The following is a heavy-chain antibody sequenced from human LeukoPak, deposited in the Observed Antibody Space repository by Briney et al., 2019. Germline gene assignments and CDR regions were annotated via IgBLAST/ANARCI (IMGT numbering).Heavy chain of an antibody. CDR1: GYTFTSYD. CDR3: ARRPGGDFWSGYYTTYYYYMDV. V-gene: IGHV1-8*01. CDR2: MNPNSGNT. Sequence: ASVKVSCKASGYTFTSYDINWVRQAPGQGLEWMGWMNPNSGNTGYAQKFQGRVTMTRNTSISTAYMELSSLRSEDTAVYYCARRPGGDFWSGYYTTYYYYMDVWGKGTTVTVSS. D-gene: IGHD3-3*01. J-gene: IGHJ6*03.